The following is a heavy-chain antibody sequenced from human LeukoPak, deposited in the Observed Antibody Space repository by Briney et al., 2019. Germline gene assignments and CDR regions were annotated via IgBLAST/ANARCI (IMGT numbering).Heavy chain of an antibody. CDR1: GFTFNNYA. Sequence: GGSLRLSCAASGFTFNNYAMSWVRQAPGKGLEWVSAISASGGTTCYADSVKGRFTISRDNSENTLFLQMNSLRAEDTAVYCCAKEPREDCSSTSCPNWFDSWGQRTLVTVSS. CDR2: ISASGGTT. J-gene: IGHJ5*01. V-gene: IGHV3-23*01. CDR3: AKEPREDCSSTSCPNWFDS. D-gene: IGHD2-2*01.